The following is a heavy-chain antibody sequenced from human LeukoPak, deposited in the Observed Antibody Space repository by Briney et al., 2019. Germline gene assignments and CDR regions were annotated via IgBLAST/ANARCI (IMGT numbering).Heavy chain of an antibody. Sequence: PSETLSLTCAVYGGSFSGYYWSWIRQPPGKGLEWIGEINHSGSTNYNPSLKSRVTISVDTSKNQFSLKLSSVTAADTAVYYCARGSLACNYNWFDPWGQGTLVTVSS. CDR2: INHSGST. V-gene: IGHV4-34*01. J-gene: IGHJ5*02. CDR1: GGSFSGYY. D-gene: IGHD4-11*01. CDR3: ARGSLACNYNWFDP.